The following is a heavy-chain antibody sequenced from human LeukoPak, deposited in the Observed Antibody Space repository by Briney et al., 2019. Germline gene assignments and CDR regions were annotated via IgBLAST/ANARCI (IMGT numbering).Heavy chain of an antibody. Sequence: ASVTVSCKASGYTFTSYYMHWVRQAPGQGLEWMGIINPSGGSTSYAQKFQGRVTMTRDTSTSTVYMELNSLRSEDTAVYYCARGSWNYVLPDYWGQGTLVTVSS. V-gene: IGHV1-46*01. CDR3: ARGSWNYVLPDY. D-gene: IGHD1-7*01. J-gene: IGHJ4*02. CDR2: INPSGGST. CDR1: GYTFTSYY.